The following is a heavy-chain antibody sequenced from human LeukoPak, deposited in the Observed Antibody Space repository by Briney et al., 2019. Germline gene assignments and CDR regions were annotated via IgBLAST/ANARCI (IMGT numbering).Heavy chain of an antibody. J-gene: IGHJ3*02. CDR1: GFTFSSYA. CDR2: ISGSGGST. Sequence: GGSLRLSCAASGFTFSSYAMSWVRQAPGKGLEWVSAISGSGGSTYYADSVKGRFTISRDNSKNTLYLQMNSLRAEDTAAYYCAKGCITMIVVVITTNDAFDIWGQGTMVTVSS. D-gene: IGHD3-22*01. CDR3: AKGCITMIVVVITTNDAFDI. V-gene: IGHV3-23*01.